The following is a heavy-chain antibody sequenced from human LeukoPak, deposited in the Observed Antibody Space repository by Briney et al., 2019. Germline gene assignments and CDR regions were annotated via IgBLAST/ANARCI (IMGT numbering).Heavy chain of an antibody. CDR3: ARGYCSSTSCYYYGMDV. CDR2: IYSGGST. J-gene: IGHJ6*02. Sequence: PGGSLRLSCAASGFTVSSNYMSWVRQAPGKGLEWVSVIYSGGSTYYADSVKGRFTISRDNAKNSLYLQMNSLRDEDTAVYYCARGYCSSTSCYYYGMDVWGQGTTVTVSS. V-gene: IGHV3-53*01. D-gene: IGHD2-2*01. CDR1: GFTVSSNY.